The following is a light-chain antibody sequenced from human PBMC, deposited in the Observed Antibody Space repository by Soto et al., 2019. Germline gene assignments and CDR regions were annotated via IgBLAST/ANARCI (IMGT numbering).Light chain of an antibody. J-gene: IGLJ3*02. CDR1: SGHNSYA. CDR2: LNSDGSH. Sequence: QAVVTQPPCASASLGASVKLTCTLSSGHNSYAIAWHQQQPEKGPRYLMKLNSDGSHSKGDGIPDRFSGSSSGAERYLTISSLQSEDEADYYCQTWSTDIRVFGGGTKLTVL. CDR3: QTWSTDIRV. V-gene: IGLV4-69*01.